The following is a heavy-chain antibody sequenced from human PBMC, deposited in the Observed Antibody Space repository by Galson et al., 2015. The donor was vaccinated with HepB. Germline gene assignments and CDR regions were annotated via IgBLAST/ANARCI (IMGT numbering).Heavy chain of an antibody. V-gene: IGHV3-30*02. D-gene: IGHD3-16*02. J-gene: IGHJ4*02. CDR2: IRYDGSNK. CDR3: ANDIPPITFGGVIVSGY. CDR1: GFTFSSYG. Sequence: SLRLSCAASGFTFSSYGMHWVRQAPGKGLEWVAFIRYDGSNKYYADSVKGRFTISRDNSKNTLYLQMNSLRAEDTAVYYCANDIPPITFGGVIVSGYWGQGTLVTVSS.